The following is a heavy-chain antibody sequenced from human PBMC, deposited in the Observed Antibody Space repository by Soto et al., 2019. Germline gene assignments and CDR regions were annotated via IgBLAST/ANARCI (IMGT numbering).Heavy chain of an antibody. D-gene: IGHD4-17*01. CDR1: GFSFSTFA. V-gene: IGHV3-23*01. CDR3: AKDLSESDDFGDDWDTFDY. CDR2: ITGSGREG. J-gene: IGHJ4*02. Sequence: PGGSLRLSCVASGFSFSTFAMSWGRQAPGKGLEWVSRITGSGREGYYADSVRGRFTISRDNSRNTLLLQMNSLRDDDTAVYFCAKDLSESDDFGDDWDTFDYWGRGTQVTVSS.